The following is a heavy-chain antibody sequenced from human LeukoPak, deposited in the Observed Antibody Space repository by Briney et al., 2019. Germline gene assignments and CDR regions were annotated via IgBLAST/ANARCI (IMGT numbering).Heavy chain of an antibody. V-gene: IGHV4-4*07. D-gene: IGHD3-10*01. CDR3: AREVSGSYFFDY. CDR1: GGSIRNYY. Sequence: SETLSLTCIVSGGSIRNYYWSFIRQAAGRGLEWIGRIYNSGTTNYNPSLKSRVTMSVDTSKNQFSLKLSSVTAADTAVYYCAREVSGSYFFDYWGQGTLVTVSS. J-gene: IGHJ4*02. CDR2: IYNSGTT.